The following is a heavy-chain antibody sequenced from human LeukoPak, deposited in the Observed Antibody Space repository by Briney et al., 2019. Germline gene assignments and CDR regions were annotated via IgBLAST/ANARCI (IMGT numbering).Heavy chain of an antibody. V-gene: IGHV4-39*01. CDR1: GGSISSTSHY. CDR2: IYYSGTT. Sequence: SETLSLTCTVSGGSISSTSHYWGWIRQPPGKGLEWIGSIYYSGTTYYNPSVRSRITISVDTSKNQFSLKLSSVTAADTAVYYCATPAGPYGEYEHWGQGTLVTVSS. CDR3: ATPAGPYGEYEH. D-gene: IGHD4-17*01. J-gene: IGHJ4*02.